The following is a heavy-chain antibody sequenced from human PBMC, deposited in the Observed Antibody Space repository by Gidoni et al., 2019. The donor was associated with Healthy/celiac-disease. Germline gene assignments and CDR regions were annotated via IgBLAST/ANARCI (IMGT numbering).Heavy chain of an antibody. CDR3: AKDLSGFYYYDRSGNLLIPYSFDY. CDR1: GFTFSSSA. CDR2: ISGSGGST. D-gene: IGHD3-22*01. V-gene: IGHV3-23*01. Sequence: EVQLLESGGGLVQPGGSLSLSFADSGFTFSSSAMSWVLQPHGPGKGLEWVSVISGSGGSTYYADSVKGRFTISRDNSKNTLYLQMNSLRAEDTAEYYCAKDLSGFYYYDRSGNLLIPYSFDYWGQGTLVTVSS. J-gene: IGHJ4*02.